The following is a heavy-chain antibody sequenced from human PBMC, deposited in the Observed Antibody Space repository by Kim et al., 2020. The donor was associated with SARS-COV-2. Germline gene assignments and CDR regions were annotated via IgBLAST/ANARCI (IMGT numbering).Heavy chain of an antibody. J-gene: IGHJ6*02. CDR1: GGSISSSSYY. CDR3: ARRGNIVVVPAATYYYYGMDV. Sequence: SETLSLTCTVSGGSISSSSYYWGWIRQPPGKGLEWIGSIYYSGSTYYNPSLKSRVTISVDTSKNQFSVKLSSVTAADTAVYYCARRGNIVVVPAATYYYYGMDVWGQGTTVTVSS. CDR2: IYYSGST. D-gene: IGHD2-2*01. V-gene: IGHV4-39*01.